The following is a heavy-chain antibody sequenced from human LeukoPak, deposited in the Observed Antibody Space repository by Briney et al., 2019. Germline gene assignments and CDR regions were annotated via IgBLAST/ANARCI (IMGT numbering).Heavy chain of an antibody. Sequence: SETLSLTCTVSGGSISSYFWIWIRQPPGKGLEWIGYIYYSGNTNSNPSLKSRVTISLDTSKNQFSLKLSSVTAADTAVYYCASISRPLVVVTAIGGGYYFDYWGQGTLVTVSS. V-gene: IGHV4-59*12. D-gene: IGHD2-21*02. CDR1: GGSISSYF. J-gene: IGHJ4*02. CDR3: ASISRPLVVVTAIGGGYYFDY. CDR2: IYYSGNT.